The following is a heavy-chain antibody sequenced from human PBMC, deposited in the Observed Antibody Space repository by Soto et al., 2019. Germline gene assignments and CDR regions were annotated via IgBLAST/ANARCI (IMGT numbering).Heavy chain of an antibody. CDR2: IDSAGKI. Sequence: EVQLVESGGGLIQPGGSLRLSCAASGFTVSSYQLNWARQSPGKGLEWVSIIDSAGKIYYAESVKGRFTISRDNLKNTLTLQMNSLRDEDTAVYYCAKDNAGPFHLWGQGTLVTVSS. CDR3: AKDNAGPFHL. J-gene: IGHJ1*01. CDR1: GFTVSSYQ. D-gene: IGHD2-8*01. V-gene: IGHV3-53*01.